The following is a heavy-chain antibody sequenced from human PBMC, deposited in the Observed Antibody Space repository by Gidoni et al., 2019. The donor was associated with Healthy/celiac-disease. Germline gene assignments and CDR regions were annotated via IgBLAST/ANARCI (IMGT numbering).Heavy chain of an antibody. CDR3: AKTYYDFWSGRRVYYYYYMDV. Sequence: QVQLVESVGGVVQPGRSLRLSCAASGFTFSSYGMHGVRQAPGKGLEWVAVISYDGSNKYYADSVKGRFTISRDNSKNTLYLQMNSLRAEDTAVYYCAKTYYDFWSGRRVYYYYYMDVWGKGTTVTVSS. J-gene: IGHJ6*03. V-gene: IGHV3-30*18. D-gene: IGHD3-3*01. CDR1: GFTFSSYG. CDR2: ISYDGSNK.